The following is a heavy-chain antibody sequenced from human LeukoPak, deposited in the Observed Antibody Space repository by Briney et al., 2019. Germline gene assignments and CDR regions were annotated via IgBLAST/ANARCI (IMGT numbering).Heavy chain of an antibody. D-gene: IGHD6-19*01. J-gene: IGHJ6*03. CDR3: ARGVYSSGWSFYYYMDV. Sequence: PSETLSLTCTVSGGSISSCYWSWIRQPPGKGLEWIGYIYYSGSTIYNPSLKSRVTISVDTSKNQFSLKLSSVTAADTAVYYCARGVYSSGWSFYYYMDVWGKGTTVTVSS. V-gene: IGHV4-59*01. CDR2: IYYSGST. CDR1: GGSISSCY.